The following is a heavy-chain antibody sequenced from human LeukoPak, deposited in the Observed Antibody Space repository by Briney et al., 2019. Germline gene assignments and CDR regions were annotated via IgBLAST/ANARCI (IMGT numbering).Heavy chain of an antibody. Sequence: SVKVSCKASGYTFTSYGISWVRQAPGQGLEWMGGIIPIFGTANYAQKFQGRVTITADESTSTAYMELSSLRSEDTAVYYCARGVIDSSGYFFDYWGQGTLVTVSS. V-gene: IGHV1-69*13. D-gene: IGHD3-22*01. CDR2: IIPIFGTA. CDR3: ARGVIDSSGYFFDY. J-gene: IGHJ4*02. CDR1: GYTFTSYG.